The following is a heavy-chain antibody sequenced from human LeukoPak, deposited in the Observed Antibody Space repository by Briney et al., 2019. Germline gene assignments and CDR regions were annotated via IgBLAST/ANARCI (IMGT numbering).Heavy chain of an antibody. CDR2: ISASGGST. CDR3: AKDRGGSTSFDY. J-gene: IGHJ4*02. D-gene: IGHD2-15*01. Sequence: PGGSLRLSCAASGFTFSNYGMSWVRQPPGKGLGWVSSISASGGSTYYADSLKGRFTISRDNSKNTLYLQMNSLIAEDTAVYYCAKDRGGSTSFDYWGQGTLVTVSS. V-gene: IGHV3-23*01. CDR1: GFTFSNYG.